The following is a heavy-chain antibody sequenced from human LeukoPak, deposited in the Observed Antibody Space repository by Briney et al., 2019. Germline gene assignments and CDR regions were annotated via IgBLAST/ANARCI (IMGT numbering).Heavy chain of an antibody. V-gene: IGHV4-30-4*01. CDR3: ARFGSGWYYFDN. CDR1: GGSISSGDYY. D-gene: IGHD6-19*01. Sequence: SQTLSLTCTVSGGSISSGDYYWSWIRQPPGKGLEWIGYIYYSGSTYYNPSLKSRVTISVDTSKNQFSLKLTSVTAADTAVYYCARFGSGWYYFDNWGQGTLVTVSS. CDR2: IYYSGST. J-gene: IGHJ4*02.